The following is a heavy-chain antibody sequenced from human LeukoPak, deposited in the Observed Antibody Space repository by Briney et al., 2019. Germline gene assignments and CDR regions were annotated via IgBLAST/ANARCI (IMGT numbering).Heavy chain of an antibody. CDR1: GHSLTSGDYY. J-gene: IGHJ5*02. V-gene: IGHV4-61*08. D-gene: IGHD2-21*02. CDR2: IYYSGST. Sequence: DPVSLPCTVSGHSLTSGDYYWSWIRQPPGKGLEWIGCIYYSGSTHYNPSLKSRDTISVDTSENQFSLKLNSVTGADTAVDFCARGGAGNCGGACYVNWFDPWGQGTTVTSSS. CDR3: ARGGAGNCGGACYVNWFDP.